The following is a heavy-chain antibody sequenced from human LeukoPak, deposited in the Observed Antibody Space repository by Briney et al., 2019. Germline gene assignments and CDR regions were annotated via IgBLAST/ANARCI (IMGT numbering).Heavy chain of an antibody. CDR1: GGSIRSYY. CDR2: IYYSGST. V-gene: IGHV4-59*08. D-gene: IGHD6-19*01. CDR3: ARLVAGTGFYYYYGMDV. J-gene: IGHJ6*02. Sequence: SETLSLTCTVSGGSIRSYYWSWIRQPPGRGLEWIGYIYYSGSTKYNPSLKSRATISVDTSKNQFSLKLNSVTAADTAVYYCARLVAGTGFYYYYGMDVWGQGTTVTVSS.